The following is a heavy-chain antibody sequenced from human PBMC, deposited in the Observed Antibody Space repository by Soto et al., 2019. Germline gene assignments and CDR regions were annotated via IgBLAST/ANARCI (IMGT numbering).Heavy chain of an antibody. V-gene: IGHV4-34*01. CDR3: ARGRGGNSIDY. D-gene: IGHD2-21*02. CDR1: GGSFSGYY. Sequence: QVRLQQWGAGLLKPSETLSLSCAVYGGSFSGYYWTWIRQAPGKGLEGIGEIDHSGGTNYNPSLKSRVTISVDTSKNQFSLRLMSVTAADTAVYSCARGRGGNSIDYWGQGTLVTVSS. CDR2: IDHSGGT. J-gene: IGHJ4*02.